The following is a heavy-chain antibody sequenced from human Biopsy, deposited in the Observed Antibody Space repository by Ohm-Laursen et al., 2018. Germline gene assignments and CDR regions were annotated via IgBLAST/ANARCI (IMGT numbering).Heavy chain of an antibody. V-gene: IGHV1-69*13. CDR2: IIPVVGTT. D-gene: IGHD3-3*01. J-gene: IGHJ6*02. CDR1: GGTFSSYA. Sequence: SVKVSCKVSGGTFSSYAITWVRQAPGQGLEWMDGIIPVVGTTHYARKYQGRVTITADESTNTAYMELNSLRSEDTAAYFCARGAVTISGEAAHYYPLDVWGLGTTVTVSS. CDR3: ARGAVTISGEAAHYYPLDV.